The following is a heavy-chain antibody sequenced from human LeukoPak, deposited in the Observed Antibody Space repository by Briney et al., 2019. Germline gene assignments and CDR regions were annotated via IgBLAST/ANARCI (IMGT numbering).Heavy chain of an antibody. J-gene: IGHJ5*02. Sequence: SETLSLTCTVSGGSISSNSYYWGWNRPPPGKGLEGVGSIYYSGRTYYNPSISRIATISVDTYKNQFSLKLSSVTAAGTAGDYCARVYDSSGYTDAPYNWFDPWGQGTLVTVSS. D-gene: IGHD3-22*01. CDR2: IYYSGRT. CDR3: ARVYDSSGYTDAPYNWFDP. V-gene: IGHV4-39*01. CDR1: GGSISSNSYY.